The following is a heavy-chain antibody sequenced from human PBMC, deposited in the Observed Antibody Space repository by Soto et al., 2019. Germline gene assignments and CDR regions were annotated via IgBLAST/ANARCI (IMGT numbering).Heavy chain of an antibody. J-gene: IGHJ4*02. CDR2: MNPNSGNT. Sequence: QVQLVQSGAEVKKPGASVKVSCKASGYTFTRYDINWVRQATGQGLEWRGWMNPNSGNTGYAQKFQGRVTMTRNTSISTAYMELSSLRSEDTYVYSCPGEVGNRVDYWGQGTLVTVSS. CDR3: PGEVGNRVDY. CDR1: GYTFTRYD. V-gene: IGHV1-8*01. D-gene: IGHD1-26*01.